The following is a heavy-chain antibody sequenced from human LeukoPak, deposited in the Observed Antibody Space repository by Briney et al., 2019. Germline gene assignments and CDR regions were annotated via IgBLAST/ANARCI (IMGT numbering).Heavy chain of an antibody. CDR2: ISYDGSNK. V-gene: IGHV3-30-3*01. CDR3: ARWIQLWSYFDY. Sequence: GGSLRLSCAASGFTFSSYAMHWVRQAPGKGLEWVAVISYDGSNKYYADSVKGRFTISRDNSKNTLYLQMNSLRAEDTAVYYCARWIQLWSYFDYWGQGTLVTVSS. D-gene: IGHD5-18*01. J-gene: IGHJ4*02. CDR1: GFTFSSYA.